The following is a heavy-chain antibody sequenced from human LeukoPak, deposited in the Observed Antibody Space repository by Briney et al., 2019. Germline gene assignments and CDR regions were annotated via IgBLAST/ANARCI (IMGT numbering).Heavy chain of an antibody. D-gene: IGHD2-2*01. V-gene: IGHV4-4*07. J-gene: IGHJ6*03. CDR1: GGSISSYY. CDR2: IYTSGST. Sequence: SETLSLTCTVSGGSISSYYWSWIRQPAGKGLEWIGRIYTSGSTNYNPSLKSRVTMSVDTSKNQFSLKLSSVTAADTAVYYCARDHRGQLLRPLYYYYYMDVWGKGTTVTVSS. CDR3: ARDHRGQLLRPLYYYYYMDV.